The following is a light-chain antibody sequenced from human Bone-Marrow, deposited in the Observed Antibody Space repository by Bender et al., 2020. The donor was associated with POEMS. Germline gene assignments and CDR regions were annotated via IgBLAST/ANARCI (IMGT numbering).Light chain of an antibody. J-gene: IGLJ2*01. CDR2: DVT. CDR3: CSYAGSNNFVV. V-gene: IGLV2-14*03. CDR1: SSDVGGYGY. Sequence: QSALTQPASVSGSPGQSITISCTGTSSDVGGYGYVSWYQQHPGKAPKLLIYDVTNRASGVSERFSGSKSGNTASLTISGLQAEDEADYYCCSYAGSNNFVVFGGGTKLTVL.